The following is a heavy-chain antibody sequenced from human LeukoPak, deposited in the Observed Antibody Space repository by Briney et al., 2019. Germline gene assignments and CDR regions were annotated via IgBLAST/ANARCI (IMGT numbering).Heavy chain of an antibody. CDR1: GYTFTGYY. CDR2: INPNSGGT. J-gene: IGHJ4*02. Sequence: ASVTVSCTASGYTFTGYYMHWVRQAPGQGLEWMGWINPNSGGTNYAQKFQGRVTMTRDTSISTAYMELSRLRSDDTAVYYCAREARSGWSYYFDYWGQGTLVTVSS. CDR3: AREARSGWSYYFDY. V-gene: IGHV1-2*02. D-gene: IGHD6-19*01.